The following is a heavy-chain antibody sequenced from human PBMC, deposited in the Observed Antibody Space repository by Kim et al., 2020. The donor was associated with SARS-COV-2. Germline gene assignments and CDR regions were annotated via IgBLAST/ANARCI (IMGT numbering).Heavy chain of an antibody. CDR3: TTDPYYDSSGYYGRDFDY. V-gene: IGHV3-15*01. D-gene: IGHD3-22*01. Sequence: KGRFTISRDDSKNTLYLQMNSLKTEDTAVYYCTTDPYYDSSGYYGRDFDYWGQGTLVTVSS. J-gene: IGHJ4*02.